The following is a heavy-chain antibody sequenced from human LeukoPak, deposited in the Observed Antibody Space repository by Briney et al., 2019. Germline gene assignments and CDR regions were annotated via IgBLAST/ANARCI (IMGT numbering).Heavy chain of an antibody. CDR2: IHSGGTA. Sequence: QPGGSLRLSCAASGFTVSGHYMSWVRQAPGKGLEWVSVIHSGGTAYYADSVKGRFTISRDNSKNTLYLQMNSLRAEDTAVYYCAKSISQGRIIDYWGQGTLVTVSS. V-gene: IGHV3-66*02. CDR3: AKSISQGRIIDY. J-gene: IGHJ4*02. D-gene: IGHD3-10*01. CDR1: GFTVSGHY.